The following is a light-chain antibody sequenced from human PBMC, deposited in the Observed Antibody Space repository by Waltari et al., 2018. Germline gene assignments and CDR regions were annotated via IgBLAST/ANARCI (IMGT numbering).Light chain of an antibody. CDR2: DVS. CDR3: SSYTSSSTRD. J-gene: IGLJ1*01. V-gene: IGLV2-14*03. CDR1: GSDVGGYNF. Sequence: SALTQPPSVSGSPGPSIPISCTVTGSDVGGYNFVPWYQQQPGKAPKLIIYDVSNRPSGMSNRLSGSKSGNTASLTISGLQAEDEADYYCSSYTSSSTRDFGTGTKVTVL.